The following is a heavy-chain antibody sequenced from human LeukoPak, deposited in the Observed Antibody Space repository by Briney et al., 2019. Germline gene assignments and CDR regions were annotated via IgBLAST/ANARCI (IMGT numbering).Heavy chain of an antibody. CDR1: GGYFSGYS. CDR2: IHYTGST. CDR3: APYDSSITATYFDY. Sequence: SETLSLTCAVYGGYFSGYSWTWIRQPPGKGLEWIGYIHYTGSTYYNPSLKSRVTMSVDTSKNQFSLRLNSVTAADTAVYYCAPYDSSITATYFDYWGQGTLVTVSS. J-gene: IGHJ4*02. V-gene: IGHV4-59*01. D-gene: IGHD3-22*01.